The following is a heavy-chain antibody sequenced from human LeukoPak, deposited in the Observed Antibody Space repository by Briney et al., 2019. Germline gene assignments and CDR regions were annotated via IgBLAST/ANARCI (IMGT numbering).Heavy chain of an antibody. J-gene: IGHJ6*04. D-gene: IGHD2-2*01. CDR1: GFTFDDYA. V-gene: IGHV3-9*01. Sequence: GGSLRLSCAASGFTFDDYAMHWVRQAPGNGLEWVSGISWNSGSIGYADSVKGRFTISRDNAKNSLYLQMNSLRAEDTALYYCEKGLGYCSSTSCYDRTGGRDVGAKGPRVPFP. CDR3: EKGLGYCSSTSCYDRTGGRDV. CDR2: ISWNSGSI.